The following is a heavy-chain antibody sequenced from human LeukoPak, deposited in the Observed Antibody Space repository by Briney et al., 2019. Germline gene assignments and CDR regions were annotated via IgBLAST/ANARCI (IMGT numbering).Heavy chain of an antibody. Sequence: GGSLRLSCAASGFTFSSYGMHWVRQAPGKGLEWVAVISYDGSNKYYTDSVKGRFTISRDNSKNTLYLQMNSLRAEDTAVYYCAKEYQYSSPGHYYYYGMDVWGQGTTVTVSS. D-gene: IGHD6-6*01. V-gene: IGHV3-30*18. CDR1: GFTFSSYG. J-gene: IGHJ6*02. CDR3: AKEYQYSSPGHYYYYGMDV. CDR2: ISYDGSNK.